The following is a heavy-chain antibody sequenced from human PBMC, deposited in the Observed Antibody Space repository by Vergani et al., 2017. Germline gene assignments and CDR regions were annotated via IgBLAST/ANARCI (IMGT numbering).Heavy chain of an antibody. J-gene: IGHJ5*02. V-gene: IGHV1-2*02. CDR1: GYTFTGYY. CDR3: ARDHGGGYDYVWGSYRLRGNWFDP. Sequence: QVQLVQSGAEVKKPGASVKVSCKASGYTFTGYYMHWVRQAPGQGLEWMGWINPNSGGTNYAQKFQGRVTMTRDTSSSTAYMALSRLRSDDTAVYYCARDHGGGYDYVWGSYRLRGNWFDPWGQGTLVTVSS. CDR2: INPNSGGT. D-gene: IGHD3-16*02.